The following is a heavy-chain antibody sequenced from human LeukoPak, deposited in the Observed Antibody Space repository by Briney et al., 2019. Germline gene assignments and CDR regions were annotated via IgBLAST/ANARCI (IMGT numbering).Heavy chain of an antibody. J-gene: IGHJ4*02. CDR3: VVRGVISDFDY. CDR1: GGSISSYH. Sequence: SETLSLTCTVSGGSISSYHWSWIRQPAGKGLEWIGRIYTSGSTNYNPSLKSRVTMSVDTSKNQFSLKLSSVTAADTAVYYCVVRGVISDFDYWGQGTLVTVSS. CDR2: IYTSGST. D-gene: IGHD3-10*01. V-gene: IGHV4-4*07.